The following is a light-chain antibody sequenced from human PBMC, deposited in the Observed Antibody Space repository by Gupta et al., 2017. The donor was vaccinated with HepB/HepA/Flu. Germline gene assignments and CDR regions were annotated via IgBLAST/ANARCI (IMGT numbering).Light chain of an antibody. V-gene: IGLV3-1*01. CDR1: KLGNKF. J-gene: IGLJ3*02. CDR2: QDT. Sequence: HELTQPPSVSVPPGQTASITCSAAKLGNKFVCWYHQRPGQSPVLVIYQDTKRPSGIPERLSGSNSGNTATLTIAGTQAADEGSYYCQAWDSGTVLFGGGTKLAVL. CDR3: QAWDSGTVL.